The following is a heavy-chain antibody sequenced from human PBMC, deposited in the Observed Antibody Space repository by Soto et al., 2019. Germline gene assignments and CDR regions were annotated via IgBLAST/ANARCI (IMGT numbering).Heavy chain of an antibody. Sequence: PSETLSLTCTVSGGSISSYYWSWIRQPPGKGLEWIGHIYYSGSTNYNPSLKSRVTISVDTSKNQFSLKLSSVTAADTAVYYCARATYYYDSSGYKDNWFDPWGQGTLVTVSS. CDR1: GGSISSYY. CDR2: IYYSGST. V-gene: IGHV4-59*01. D-gene: IGHD3-22*01. CDR3: ARATYYYDSSGYKDNWFDP. J-gene: IGHJ5*02.